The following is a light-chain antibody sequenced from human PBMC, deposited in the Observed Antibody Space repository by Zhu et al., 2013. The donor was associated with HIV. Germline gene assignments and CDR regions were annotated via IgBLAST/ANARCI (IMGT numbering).Light chain of an antibody. CDR2: GSS. J-gene: IGKJ4*01. Sequence: EILLTQSPGTLSLSPGERASLFCRTSQSITSSHLAWFQQRPGQAPRLLIYGSSNRATGISDRFSGSGSGTDFTLTISSLQPEDFATYYCQQTNNFPLTFGGGTEVEMK. CDR1: QSITSSH. V-gene: IGKV3-20*01. CDR3: QQTNNFPLT.